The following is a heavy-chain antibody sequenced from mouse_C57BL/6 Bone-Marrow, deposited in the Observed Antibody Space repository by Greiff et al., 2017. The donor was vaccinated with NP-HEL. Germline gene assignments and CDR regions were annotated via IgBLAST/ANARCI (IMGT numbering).Heavy chain of an antibody. CDR3: TAFPWDVERAWFAY. J-gene: IGHJ3*01. CDR1: GFNIKDDY. V-gene: IGHV14-4*01. D-gene: IGHD4-1*01. CDR2: IDPENGDT. Sequence: EVQLQQSGAELVRPGASVKLSCTASGFNIKDDYMHWVKQRPEQGLEWIGWIDPENGDTEYASKFQGKATITADTSSNTAYLQLSSLTSEDTAVYYCTAFPWDVERAWFAYWGQGTLVTVSA.